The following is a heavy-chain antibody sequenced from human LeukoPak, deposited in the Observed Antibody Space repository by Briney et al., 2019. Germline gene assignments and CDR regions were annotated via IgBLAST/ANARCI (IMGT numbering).Heavy chain of an antibody. CDR2: INPNSGDT. V-gene: IGHV1-2*02. J-gene: IGHJ5*02. Sequence: ASVKVSCKASGYSFSGYYVHWVRQAPGQGLEWVGSINPNSGDTNYAQIFQGRVTMTRDTSISTAYMELSRLSSDDTAVYYCSRGSAMVTTYRGGNWFDPCGQGTLVTVSS. D-gene: IGHD5-18*01. CDR3: SRGSAMVTTYRGGNWFDP. CDR1: GYSFSGYY.